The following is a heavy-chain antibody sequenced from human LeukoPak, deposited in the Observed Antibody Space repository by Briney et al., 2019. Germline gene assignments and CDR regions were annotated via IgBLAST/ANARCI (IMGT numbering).Heavy chain of an antibody. J-gene: IGHJ5*02. V-gene: IGHV4-34*01. CDR3: ARFSSGWYSWFDP. D-gene: IGHD6-19*01. CDR2: INHSGST. Sequence: SETLSLTCAVYGGSFSGYYWSWIRQPPGKGLEWIGEINHSGSTNCNPSLKSRVTISVDTSKNQFSLKLSSVTAADTAVYYCARFSSGWYSWFDPWGQGTLVTVSS. CDR1: GGSFSGYY.